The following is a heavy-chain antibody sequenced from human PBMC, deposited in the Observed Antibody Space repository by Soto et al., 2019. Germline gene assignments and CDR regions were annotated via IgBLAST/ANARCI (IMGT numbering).Heavy chain of an antibody. J-gene: IGHJ4*02. CDR3: ARAQRWRGGGDPY. D-gene: IGHD2-21*02. V-gene: IGHV3-48*01. CDR2: ISSSSSTI. CDR1: GFTFSSYS. Sequence: EVQLVESGGGLVQPGGSLRLSCAASGFTFSSYSMNWVRQAPGKGLEWVSYISSSSSTIYYADSVKGRFTISRDNAKNSLYLPMYSLRVEDTAVYYCARAQRWRGGGDPYWGQGTLVTVSS.